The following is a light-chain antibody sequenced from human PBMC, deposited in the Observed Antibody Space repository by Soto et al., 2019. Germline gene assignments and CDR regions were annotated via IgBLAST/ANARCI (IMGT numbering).Light chain of an antibody. Sequence: DIKMTQSPSSLSASVGDRVTITCRASQGIYNYLAWYQQKPGKAPKLLIYAASTLEAGVPSRFSGSGSGTDFTLNISSLQPEDVATYYCHKYNSALLTFGQGPLLEIK. CDR3: HKYNSALLT. V-gene: IGKV1-27*01. CDR2: AAS. J-gene: IGKJ5*01. CDR1: QGIYNY.